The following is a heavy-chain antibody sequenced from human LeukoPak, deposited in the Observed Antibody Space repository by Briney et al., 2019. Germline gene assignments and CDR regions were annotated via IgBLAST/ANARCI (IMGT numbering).Heavy chain of an antibody. V-gene: IGHV4-59*11. Sequence: SETLSLTCTVSGGSLNNHYWSWIRQPPEKGLECIGFDYYSGITRYNTSLQSRITISVDTSNNHFSLKLTSVTAADTAVYYCARLLDNDSSGHPYTFDMWGQGTMVTVSA. J-gene: IGHJ3*02. CDR1: GGSLNNHY. CDR3: ARLLDNDSSGHPYTFDM. CDR2: DYYSGIT. D-gene: IGHD3-22*01.